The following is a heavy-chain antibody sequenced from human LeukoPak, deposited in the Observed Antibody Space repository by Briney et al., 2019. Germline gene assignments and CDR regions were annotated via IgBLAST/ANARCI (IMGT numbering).Heavy chain of an antibody. J-gene: IGHJ4*02. CDR3: ARDPPGIAASVSGG. Sequence: GGSLRLSCKASGFTVSNNYMNWVRQAPGKGLEWVALIYSVGTTNYADSVKGRFTISRDNSKNTLYLQMTNVRVEDTAVYYCARDPPGIAASVSGGWGQGTLVTVS. V-gene: IGHV3-53*01. CDR2: IYSVGTT. D-gene: IGHD6-13*01. CDR1: GFTVSNNY.